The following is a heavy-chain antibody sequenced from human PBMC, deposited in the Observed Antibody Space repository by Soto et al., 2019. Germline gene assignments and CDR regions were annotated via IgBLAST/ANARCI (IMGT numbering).Heavy chain of an antibody. D-gene: IGHD4-17*01. CDR1: GYTFTGYY. J-gene: IGHJ6*02. V-gene: IGHV1-2*02. CDR2: INPNSGGT. Sequence: VASVKVSCKASGYTFTGYYMHWVRQAPGQGLEWMGWINPNSGGTNYAQKFQGRVTMTRDTSISTAYMELSRLRSDDTAVYYCARIMTTVTTAFYYYGMDVWGQGTTVTVSS. CDR3: ARIMTTVTTAFYYYGMDV.